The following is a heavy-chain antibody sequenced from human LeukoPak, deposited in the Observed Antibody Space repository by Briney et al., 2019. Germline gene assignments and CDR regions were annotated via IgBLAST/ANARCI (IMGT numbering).Heavy chain of an antibody. CDR3: ARDSSAYYGGDDAFDI. D-gene: IGHD3-22*01. Sequence: GGSLRLSCAASGFTFSSYAMSWVRQAPGKGLEWVSGISGSAGRTYYADSVKGRFTISRDNAKNTLYLQMNSLRAEDTAVYYCARDSSAYYGGDDAFDIWGQGTMVTVSS. CDR1: GFTFSSYA. CDR2: ISGSAGRT. J-gene: IGHJ3*02. V-gene: IGHV3-23*01.